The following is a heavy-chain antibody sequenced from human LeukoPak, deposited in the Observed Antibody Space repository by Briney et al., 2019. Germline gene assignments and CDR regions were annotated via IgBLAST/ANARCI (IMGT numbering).Heavy chain of an antibody. CDR1: GFTFDDYG. CDR3: ATSHSNYDHHYYYMDV. D-gene: IGHD4-11*01. Sequence: GGSLRLSCAASGFTFDDYGMSWVRQAPGKGLEWVSGINWNGGSTGYADSVKGRFTISRDNAKNSLYLQMNSLRAEDTALYYCATSHSNYDHHYYYMDVWGKGTTVTVSS. CDR2: INWNGGST. J-gene: IGHJ6*03. V-gene: IGHV3-20*04.